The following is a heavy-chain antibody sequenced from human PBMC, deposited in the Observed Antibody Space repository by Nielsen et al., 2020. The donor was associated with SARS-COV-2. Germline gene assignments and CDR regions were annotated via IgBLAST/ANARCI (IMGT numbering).Heavy chain of an antibody. CDR2: ISSSSSYI. J-gene: IGHJ6*03. CDR3: ARSRYSSSWGYYMDV. V-gene: IGHV3-21*01. CDR1: GFTFDDYA. D-gene: IGHD6-13*01. Sequence: GESLKISCAASGFTFDDYAMHWVRQAPGKGLEWVSGISSSSSYIYYADSVKGRSTISRDNAKNSLYLQMNSLRAEDTAVYYCARSRYSSSWGYYMDVWGKGTTVTVSS.